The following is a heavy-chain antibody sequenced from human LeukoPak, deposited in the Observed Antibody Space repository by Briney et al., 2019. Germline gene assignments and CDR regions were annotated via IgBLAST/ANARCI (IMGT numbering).Heavy chain of an antibody. CDR2: IYYSGST. CDR1: GGSIGSGGYY. CDR3: ARVRYGSGSYSIDY. Sequence: PSQTLSLTCTVSGGSIGSGGYYWSWIRQHPGKGLEWIGYIYYSGSTYYNPSLKSRVTISVDTSKNQFSLKLSSVTAADTAVYYCARVRYGSGSYSIDYWGQGTLVTVSS. D-gene: IGHD3-10*01. J-gene: IGHJ4*02. V-gene: IGHV4-31*03.